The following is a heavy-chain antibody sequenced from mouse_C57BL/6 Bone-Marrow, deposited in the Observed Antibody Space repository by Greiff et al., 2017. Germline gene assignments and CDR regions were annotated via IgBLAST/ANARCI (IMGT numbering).Heavy chain of an antibody. Sequence: VQLQQSGAELVKPGASVKLSCTASGFNIKDYYMHWVKQRTEQGLEWIGRIDPEDGETKYAQKFQGKATFTADTSSNTAYLQLSSLTSEDAAVXFCAGDWFYAMDDWGQGTSVTVSS. D-gene: IGHD2-2*01. CDR3: AGDWFYAMDD. CDR2: IDPEDGET. J-gene: IGHJ4*01. CDR1: GFNIKDYY. V-gene: IGHV14-2*01.